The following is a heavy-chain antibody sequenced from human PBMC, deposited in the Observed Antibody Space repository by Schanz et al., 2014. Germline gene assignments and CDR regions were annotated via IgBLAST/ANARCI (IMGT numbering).Heavy chain of an antibody. V-gene: IGHV3-NL1*01. J-gene: IGHJ4*02. CDR1: GFTFSAFG. CDR2: IYGGGIT. D-gene: IGHD2-21*01. CDR3: ARESPFGGDCFSH. Sequence: HLVESGGGLIQPGGSLRLSCAASGFTFSAFGMHWVRQAPGKGLDWVSVIYGGGITYYADSVKGRFTISRDNSKNTLYLQMNSLRAEDTAVYYCARESPFGGDCFSHWGQGTLITVSS.